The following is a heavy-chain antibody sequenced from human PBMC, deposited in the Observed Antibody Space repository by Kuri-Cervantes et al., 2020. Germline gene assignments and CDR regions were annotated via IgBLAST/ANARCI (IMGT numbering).Heavy chain of an antibody. Sequence: SETLSLTCTVSGGSISSGSYYWSWIRQPAGKGLEWIGRIYTSGSTNYNPSLKSRVTISVDTSKNQFSLKLSSVTAADTAVYYCARDLWAAAGTLGDYYYYYGMDVWGQGTTVTVSS. J-gene: IGHJ6*02. CDR3: ARDLWAAAGTLGDYYYYYGMDV. D-gene: IGHD6-13*01. V-gene: IGHV4-61*02. CDR1: GGSISSGSYY. CDR2: IYTSGST.